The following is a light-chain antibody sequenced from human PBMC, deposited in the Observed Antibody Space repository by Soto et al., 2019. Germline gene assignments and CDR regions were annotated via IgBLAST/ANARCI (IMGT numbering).Light chain of an antibody. CDR2: DTS. CDR1: QSLTNSF. J-gene: IGKJ5*01. CDR3: QQYGTSEII. V-gene: IGKV3-20*01. Sequence: ELVLPQSPGTMSLSPGASAPLSCRASQSLTNSFIAWYQQRPGQAPRLLIYDTSSRASGIPDRFSGSGSGTDFTLTISRLETEDFAVFYCQQYGTSEIIFGQGTRLEIK.